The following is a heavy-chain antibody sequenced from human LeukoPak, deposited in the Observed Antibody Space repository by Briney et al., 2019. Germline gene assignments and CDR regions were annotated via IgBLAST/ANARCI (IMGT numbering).Heavy chain of an antibody. CDR3: ARDSKLYSSSWYDAFDI. Sequence: ASVKVSCKASGYTFISYGISWVRQAPGQGLEWMGWISAYNGNTNYAQKLQGRVTMTTDTSTSTAYMELRSLRSDDTAVYYCARDSKLYSSSWYDAFDIWGQGTMVTVSS. J-gene: IGHJ3*02. D-gene: IGHD6-13*01. V-gene: IGHV1-18*01. CDR1: GYTFISYG. CDR2: ISAYNGNT.